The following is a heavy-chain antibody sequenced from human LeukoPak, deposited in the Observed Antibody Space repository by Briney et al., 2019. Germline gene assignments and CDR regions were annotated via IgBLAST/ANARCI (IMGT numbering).Heavy chain of an antibody. CDR1: GGIFSSYA. CDR3: APEARYSGYDSGY. J-gene: IGHJ4*02. D-gene: IGHD5-12*01. V-gene: IGHV1-69*13. CDR2: IIPIFGTA. Sequence: SVKVSCKASGGIFSSYAISWVRQAPGQGLEWMGGIIPIFGTANYAQKFQGRVTITADESTSTAYMELSSLRPEDTAVYYCAPEARYSGYDSGYWGQGTLVTVSS.